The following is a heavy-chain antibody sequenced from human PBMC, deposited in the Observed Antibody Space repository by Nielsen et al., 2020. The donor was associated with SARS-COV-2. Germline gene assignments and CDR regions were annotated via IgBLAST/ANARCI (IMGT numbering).Heavy chain of an antibody. CDR1: GGSISSSSYY. CDR3: ARREDYYDSSGYYLDAFDI. V-gene: IGHV4-39*07. J-gene: IGHJ3*02. D-gene: IGHD3-22*01. Sequence: SETLSLTCTVSGGSISSSSYYWGWIRQPPGKGLEWIGSIYYSGSTYYNPSLKSRVTISVDTSKNQFSLKLSSVTAADTAVYYCARREDYYDSSGYYLDAFDIWGQGTMVTVSS. CDR2: IYYSGST.